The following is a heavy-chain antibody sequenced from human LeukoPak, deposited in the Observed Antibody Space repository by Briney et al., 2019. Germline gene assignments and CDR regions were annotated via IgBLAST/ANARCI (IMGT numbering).Heavy chain of an antibody. CDR2: INPSGGST. Sequence: ASVKVSCKASGYTFTSYYMHWVRQAPGQGLEWMGIINPSGGSTSYAQKFQGRVTMTRDTSTSTVYLDLSSLRSEDTAVYYCTRGASYSSSWSWFDPWGQGTLVTVSS. J-gene: IGHJ5*02. D-gene: IGHD6-13*01. CDR3: TRGASYSSSWSWFDP. CDR1: GYTFTSYY. V-gene: IGHV1-46*01.